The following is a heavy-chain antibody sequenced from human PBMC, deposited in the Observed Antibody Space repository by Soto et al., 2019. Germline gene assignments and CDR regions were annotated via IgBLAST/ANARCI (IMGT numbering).Heavy chain of an antibody. CDR2: IHPSGRT. V-gene: IGHV4-4*02. CDR3: ARGGDWSFDY. CDR1: GDCISRDKW. J-gene: IGHJ4*02. Sequence: SETLSLTCAVTGDCISRDKWWTWVRQAPGKGLEWIGEIHPSGRTNYNPSLKSRATMSVDKSNNQFSLHLRSVTAADTAIYYCARGGDWSFDYWGQGTLVTVSS. D-gene: IGHD2-21*02.